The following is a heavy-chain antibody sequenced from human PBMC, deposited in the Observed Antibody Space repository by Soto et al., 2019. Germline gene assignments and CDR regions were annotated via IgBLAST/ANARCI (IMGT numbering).Heavy chain of an antibody. CDR3: AYDCLSGYYTHFDY. D-gene: IGHD3-3*01. CDR1: GGTFSSYA. Sequence: QVQLVQSGAEVKKPGSSVKVSCKASGGTFSSYAISWVRQAPGQGLEWMGGIIPIFGTANYAQKFRGRVTITADESTSTAYMELRSLRSEDTAVYYCAYDCLSGYYTHFDYWGQGTLVTVSS. CDR2: IIPIFGTA. J-gene: IGHJ4*02. V-gene: IGHV1-69*01.